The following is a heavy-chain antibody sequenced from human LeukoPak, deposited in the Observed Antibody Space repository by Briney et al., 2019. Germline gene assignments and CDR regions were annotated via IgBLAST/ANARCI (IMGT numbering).Heavy chain of an antibody. CDR1: GFTFSSYW. V-gene: IGHV3-7*01. CDR3: ARDGNILTGYYADY. CDR2: IKQDGSEK. Sequence: GGSLRLSCAASGFTFSSYWMSWVRQAPGKGLEWVANIKQDGSEKYYVDSVKGRFTISRDNAKNSLYLQMNSLRAEDTAVYYCARDGNILTGYYADYWGQGTVVTVSS. D-gene: IGHD3-9*01. J-gene: IGHJ4*02.